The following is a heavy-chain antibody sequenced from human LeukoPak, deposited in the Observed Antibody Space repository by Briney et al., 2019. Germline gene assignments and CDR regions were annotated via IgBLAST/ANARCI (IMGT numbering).Heavy chain of an antibody. D-gene: IGHD6-13*01. CDR1: GFTFTGHN. CDR2: VSISSGTI. CDR3: AKGNPGYSSSWYVSDLDY. V-gene: IGHV3-48*04. Sequence: GGSLRLSCAASGFTFTGHNMNWVRQAPGKGLEWVSFVSISSGTIYYADSVKGRFTISRDNSKNTLYLQMNSLRAEDTAVYYCAKGNPGYSSSWYVSDLDYWGQGTLVTVSS. J-gene: IGHJ4*02.